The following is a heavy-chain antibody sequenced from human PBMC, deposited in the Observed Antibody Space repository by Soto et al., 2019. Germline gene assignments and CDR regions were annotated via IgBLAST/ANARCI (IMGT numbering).Heavy chain of an antibody. J-gene: IGHJ4*02. CDR3: AGATYYYDSGGYHRFDY. CDR2: IYYSGNT. V-gene: IGHV4-30-4*01. Sequence: PSETLSLTCTVSGGSISSGDYYWSWIRQPPGKGLEWIGYIYYSGNTYYNPSLKSRVSISVDTSKNQFSLQLRSVTAADTAVYYCAGATYYYDSGGYHRFDYWGQGTLVTVSS. CDR1: GGSISSGDYY. D-gene: IGHD3-22*01.